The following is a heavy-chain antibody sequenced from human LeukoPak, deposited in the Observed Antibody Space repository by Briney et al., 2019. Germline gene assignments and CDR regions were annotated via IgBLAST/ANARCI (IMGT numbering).Heavy chain of an antibody. CDR1: GYTFTSYY. CDR3: ARDVGAYGDHDAFDI. J-gene: IGHJ3*02. V-gene: IGHV1-46*01. D-gene: IGHD4-17*01. CDR2: INPSGGST. Sequence: ASVKVSCKASGYTFTSYYMHWVRQAPGQGLEWMGLINPSGGSTSYAQKFQGRVTMTRDMSTSTVYMELSSLRSEDTAVYYCARDVGAYGDHDAFDIWGQGTMVTVSS.